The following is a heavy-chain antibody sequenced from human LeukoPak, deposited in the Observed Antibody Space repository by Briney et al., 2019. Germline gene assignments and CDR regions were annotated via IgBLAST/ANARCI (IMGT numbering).Heavy chain of an antibody. V-gene: IGHV3-23*01. J-gene: IGHJ4*02. CDR1: GFTFSNYA. Sequence: GGSLRLSCAASGFTFSNYAMSWVRQAPGKGLEWVSTISGSGGSTYYADSVKGRFTISRDNSKNTLYLQMNSLRAEDTAVYYCVKVTTHSVAGGGDYWGQGTLVTVSS. CDR3: VKVTTHSVAGGGDY. CDR2: ISGSGGST. D-gene: IGHD1-14*01.